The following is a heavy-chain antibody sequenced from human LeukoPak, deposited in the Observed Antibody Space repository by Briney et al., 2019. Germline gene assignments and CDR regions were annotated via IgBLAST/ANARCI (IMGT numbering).Heavy chain of an antibody. Sequence: PGGSLRLSCAASGFTVSTDHMSWVRQAPGKGLEWVAVSYSGGSRSYAESLKGRFTISRDNSQNTLYLQTNSLRAEDTAVYYCARVWELSFDYWGQGTLVTVSS. D-gene: IGHD1-26*01. CDR3: ARVWELSFDY. V-gene: IGHV3-53*01. J-gene: IGHJ4*02. CDR2: SYSGGSR. CDR1: GFTVSTDH.